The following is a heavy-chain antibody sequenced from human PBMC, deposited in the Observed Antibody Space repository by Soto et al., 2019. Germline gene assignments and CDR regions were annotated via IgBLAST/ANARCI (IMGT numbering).Heavy chain of an antibody. CDR3: ARTTAVPNTLRSRYFFDY. CDR2: VYYSGTT. J-gene: IGHJ4*02. CDR1: GGSVSNKTYY. D-gene: IGHD4-17*01. Sequence: SETLSLTCSVSGGSVSNKTYYWSWIRQPPGKRLEWIGYVYYSGTTNYNPSLKSRVTISVDLSKNQFSLRLSSETTADTALYYCARTTAVPNTLRSRYFFDYWGQGTLVTVSS. V-gene: IGHV4-61*01.